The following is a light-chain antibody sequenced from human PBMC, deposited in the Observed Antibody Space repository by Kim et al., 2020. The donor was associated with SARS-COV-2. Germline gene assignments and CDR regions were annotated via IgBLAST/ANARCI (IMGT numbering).Light chain of an antibody. CDR3: QQYKNWPPLS. Sequence: EIVLTQSPASLSVSPGERVTLSCRASQSVGSSLSWYQQKPGQAPRLLIYGASARVTGLPTRFSGSGSETDSTLTITNLQSEEFAVYYCQQYKNWPPLSVGGRTKVDIK. CDR2: GAS. CDR1: QSVGSS. J-gene: IGKJ4*01. V-gene: IGKV3-15*01.